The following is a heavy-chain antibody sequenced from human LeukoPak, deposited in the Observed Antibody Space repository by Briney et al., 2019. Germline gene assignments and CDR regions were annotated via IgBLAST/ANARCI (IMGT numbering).Heavy chain of an antibody. J-gene: IGHJ4*02. CDR3: ARSFRGYLN. CDR1: GFTFSSYE. D-gene: IGHD5-12*01. CDR2: ISSSRPPV. V-gene: IGHV3-48*03. Sequence: QAGGSLRLSCVASGFTFSSYEMNWVRQAPGKGLEWVSYISSSRPPVFYADSVRGRFTISRDNAKNSLYLQMNSLRAEDTAVYYCARSFRGYLNWGQGTLVAVCS.